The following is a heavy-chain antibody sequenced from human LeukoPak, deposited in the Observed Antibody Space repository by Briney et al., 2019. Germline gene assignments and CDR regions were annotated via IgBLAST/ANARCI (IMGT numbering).Heavy chain of an antibody. CDR1: GFIFSSYV. J-gene: IGHJ5*02. CDR2: ISGSGGST. Sequence: GGSLRLSCAASGFIFSSYVMSWVRQAPGKGLEWVSAISGSGGSTYYADSVKGRFTISRDNSKNTLYLQMNSLRAEDTAVYYCAKQYSSSFLDWFDPWGQGTLVTVSS. CDR3: AKQYSSSFLDWFDP. D-gene: IGHD6-6*01. V-gene: IGHV3-23*01.